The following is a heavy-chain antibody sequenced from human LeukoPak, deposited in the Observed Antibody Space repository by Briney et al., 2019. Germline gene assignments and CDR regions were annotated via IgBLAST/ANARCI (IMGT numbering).Heavy chain of an antibody. V-gene: IGHV6-1*01. D-gene: IGHD3-9*01. J-gene: IGHJ3*02. CDR2: TYYRSKWYN. CDR1: GDSVSSNSAA. Sequence: SQTLSLTCAISGDSVSSNSAAWNWIRQSPSRGLEWLGRTYYRSKWYNDYAVSVKSRITISADTSKNQLSLQLNSVTPEDTAVYYCARTILRGRYFDWSTPFTFDIWGQGTMVTVSS. CDR3: ARTILRGRYFDWSTPFTFDI.